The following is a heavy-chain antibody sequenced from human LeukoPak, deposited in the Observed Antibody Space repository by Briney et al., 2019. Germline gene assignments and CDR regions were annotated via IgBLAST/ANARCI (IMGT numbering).Heavy chain of an antibody. V-gene: IGHV1-24*01. CDR2: FDPEDGAI. J-gene: IGHJ4*02. CDR3: TFHRLSFLNYFES. D-gene: IGHD2/OR15-2a*01. Sequence: ASVKVSCKVSGSTLSELSIHWVRQAPGKGLEWMGGFDPEDGAIFYAQNFQDRVAMTEDRSTDTSYLELSSLTFDDTAIYYCTFHRLSFLNYFESWGQGTLVTVSS. CDR1: GSTLSELS.